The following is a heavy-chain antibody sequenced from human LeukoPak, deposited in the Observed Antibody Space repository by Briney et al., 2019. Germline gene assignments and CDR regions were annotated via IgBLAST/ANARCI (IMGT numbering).Heavy chain of an antibody. V-gene: IGHV3-23*01. D-gene: IGHD3-22*01. CDR3: ARAGPITMIVVAPLDY. Sequence: GGSLRLSCAASGFTFSSFPMSWVRQAPGKGLEWVSVISGGGVSTYYADSVKGRFTISRDNSKNTLYLQMNSLRAEDTAVYYCARAGPITMIVVAPLDYWGQGTLVTVSS. J-gene: IGHJ4*02. CDR1: GFTFSSFP. CDR2: ISGGGVST.